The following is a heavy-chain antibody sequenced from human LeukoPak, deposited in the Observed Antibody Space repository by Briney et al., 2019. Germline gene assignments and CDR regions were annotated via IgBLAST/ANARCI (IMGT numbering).Heavy chain of an antibody. J-gene: IGHJ4*02. CDR3: AREILAPGKTHDY. Sequence: PGGSLRLSCAASGFTFSNYWMHWVRQVPGKGLVWVSCINDDGSATFYADSVKGRFTISRDNAKNTLFLQMSSLRAEDTAVYFCAREILAPGKTHDYWGQGTLVTVSS. CDR1: GFTFSNYW. CDR2: INDDGSAT. V-gene: IGHV3-74*01.